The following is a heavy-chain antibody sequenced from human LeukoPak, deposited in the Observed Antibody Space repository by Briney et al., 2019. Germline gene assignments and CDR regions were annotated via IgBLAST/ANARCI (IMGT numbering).Heavy chain of an antibody. D-gene: IGHD3-3*01. Sequence: GGSLRLSCAASGFTFSRYAMSWVRQAPGKGLEWVSAISGSGGSTYYADSVKGRFTISRDNSKNTLYLQKNSLRAEDTAVYYCAKEQGFGVVITQFDYWGQGTLVTVSS. CDR3: AKEQGFGVVITQFDY. CDR2: ISGSGGST. CDR1: GFTFSRYA. V-gene: IGHV3-23*01. J-gene: IGHJ4*02.